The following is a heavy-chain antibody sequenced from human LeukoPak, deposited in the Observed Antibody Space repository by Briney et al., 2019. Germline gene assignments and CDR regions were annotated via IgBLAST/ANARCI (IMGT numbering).Heavy chain of an antibody. CDR1: GFTFTSYW. D-gene: IGHD4-17*01. J-gene: IGHJ4*02. Sequence: GGSLRLSCAASGFTFTSYWMHWVRQPPGKGLVWVSRVERDGSRTAYADPVTGRFTISRDNARNMVYLQMNSLRAEDTAVYYCATDLGWGQGTLVTVSS. CDR3: ATDLG. CDR2: VERDGSRT. V-gene: IGHV3-74*01.